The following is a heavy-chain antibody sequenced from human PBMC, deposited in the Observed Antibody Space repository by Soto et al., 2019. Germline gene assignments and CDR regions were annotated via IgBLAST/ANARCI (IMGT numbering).Heavy chain of an antibody. D-gene: IGHD1-26*01. Sequence: GAPAKVSCKASGGTFRSYAISWARQAPGKGLEWMGWIIPYIGNTNYAQKLQGRVTMTTDTSTSTAYMELRSLRSDDTAVYYCARDWGGSPSYYYYGMDVWGRGTTVTVSS. CDR3: ARDWGGSPSYYYYGMDV. CDR2: IIPYIGNT. J-gene: IGHJ6*02. V-gene: IGHV1-18*01. CDR1: GGTFRSYA.